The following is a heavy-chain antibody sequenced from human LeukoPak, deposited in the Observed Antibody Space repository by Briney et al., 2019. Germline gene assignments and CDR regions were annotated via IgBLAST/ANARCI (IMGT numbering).Heavy chain of an antibody. CDR2: IVVGSGNT. D-gene: IGHD1-26*01. CDR3: AKDGYMIKWELLDYFDY. V-gene: IGHV1-58*02. Sequence: SVKVSCKASGFTFTSSAMQWVRQARGQRLEWIGWIVVGSGNTNYAQKFQERVTITRDMSTSTAYMELTSLRAEDTAVYYCAKDGYMIKWELLDYFDYWGQGTLVTVSS. CDR1: GFTFTSSA. J-gene: IGHJ4*02.